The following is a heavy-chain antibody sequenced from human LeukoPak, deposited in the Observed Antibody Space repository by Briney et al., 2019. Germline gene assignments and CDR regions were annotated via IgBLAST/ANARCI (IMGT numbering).Heavy chain of an antibody. V-gene: IGHV3-7*01. Sequence: GGSLRLSCSASGFSFGQYWMSWVRQGPGKGLDWVASINPDGSTTRYVDSVRGRFTISRDNAQNTLYLQMNSLRAEDTGIYYCARLFGGVTTYDYWGQGAQVIVSS. CDR2: INPDGSTT. D-gene: IGHD3-10*02. CDR3: ARLFGGVTTYDY. J-gene: IGHJ4*02. CDR1: GFSFGQYW.